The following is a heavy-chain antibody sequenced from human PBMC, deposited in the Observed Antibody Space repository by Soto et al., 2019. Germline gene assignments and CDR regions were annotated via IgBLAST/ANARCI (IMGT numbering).Heavy chain of an antibody. Sequence: QVQLVQSGAEVKKPGSSVKVSCKASGGTFSSYAISWVRQAPGQGLEWMGGIIPIFGTANYAQKFQGRVTITAGESTSTAYMELSSLRSEDTAVYYCARASEDYVWGSYRYTPGYWGQGTLVTVSS. D-gene: IGHD3-16*02. CDR2: IIPIFGTA. CDR1: GGTFSSYA. CDR3: ARASEDYVWGSYRYTPGY. J-gene: IGHJ4*02. V-gene: IGHV1-69*01.